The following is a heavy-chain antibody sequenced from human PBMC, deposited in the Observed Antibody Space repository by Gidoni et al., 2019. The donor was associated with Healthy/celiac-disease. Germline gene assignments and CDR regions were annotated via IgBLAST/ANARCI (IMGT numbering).Heavy chain of an antibody. CDR3: ARDRGIFGLVLGAFDP. J-gene: IGHJ5*02. CDR1: GGSVSSGSYY. Sequence: QVQLQESGPGLVKPSATLSLTCTVSGGSVSSGSYYWSWIRQPPGKGLEWIGYIYYSGSTNYNPSLKSRVTISVDTSKNQFSLKLSSVTAADTAVYYCARDRGIFGLVLGAFDPWGQGTLVTVSS. D-gene: IGHD6-19*01. CDR2: IYYSGST. V-gene: IGHV4-61*01.